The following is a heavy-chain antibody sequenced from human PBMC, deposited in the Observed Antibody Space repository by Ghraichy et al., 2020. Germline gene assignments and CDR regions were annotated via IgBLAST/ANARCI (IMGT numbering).Heavy chain of an antibody. CDR1: GFTVSSNY. J-gene: IGHJ4*02. V-gene: IGHV3-53*01. Sequence: GGSLRLSCAASGFTVSSNYMSWVRQAPGKGLEWVSVIYSGGSTYYADSVKGRFTISRDNSKNTLYLQMNSLRAEDTAVYYCASIPHYYDSSGYYYFDYWGQGTLVTVSS. CDR3: ASIPHYYDSSGYYYFDY. D-gene: IGHD3-22*01. CDR2: IYSGGST.